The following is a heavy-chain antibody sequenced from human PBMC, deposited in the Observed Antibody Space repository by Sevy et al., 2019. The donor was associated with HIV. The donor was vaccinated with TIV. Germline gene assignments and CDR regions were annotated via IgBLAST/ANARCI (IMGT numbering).Heavy chain of an antibody. CDR1: GYSISDYYH. J-gene: IGHJ4*02. D-gene: IGHD3-9*01. CDR2: IHYTGYT. V-gene: IGHV4-38-2*02. Sequence: SETLSLTCTVSGYSISDYYHWGWVRQSPAKGLEWIGTIHYTGYTNYKPSLNSRVTISADTSKNQFSLKLTSVAAADTAHYYCAAHDWEKEGFWGQGMLVTVSS. CDR3: AAHDWEKEGF.